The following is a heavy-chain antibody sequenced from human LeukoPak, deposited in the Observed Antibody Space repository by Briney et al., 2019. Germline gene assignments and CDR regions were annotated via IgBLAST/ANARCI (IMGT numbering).Heavy chain of an antibody. D-gene: IGHD3-22*01. V-gene: IGHV5-51*01. J-gene: IGHJ4*02. Sequence: GESLQISCQGSGYSFTSYWIGWVRQMPGKGLEWMGIIYPGDSDTRYSPSFQGQVTISADKSISTAYLQWSSLKASDTAMYYCARRYYYDSSGYSSNLDSWGQGTLVTVSS. CDR2: IYPGDSDT. CDR3: ARRYYYDSSGYSSNLDS. CDR1: GYSFTSYW.